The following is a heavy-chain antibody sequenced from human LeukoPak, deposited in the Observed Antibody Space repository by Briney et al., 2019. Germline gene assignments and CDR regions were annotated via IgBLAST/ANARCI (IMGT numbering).Heavy chain of an antibody. CDR2: INSDGSST. J-gene: IGHJ4*02. CDR3: AKDSLADSGSFPSIY. V-gene: IGHV3-74*01. D-gene: IGHD1-26*01. CDR1: GFTFSSYW. Sequence: PGGSLRLSCAASGFTFSSYWMHWIRQAPGKGLVWVSRINSDGSSTSYADSVKGRFTISRDNSKNTLYLQMNSLRAEDTAMYYCAKDSLADSGSFPSIYWGQGTLVTVSS.